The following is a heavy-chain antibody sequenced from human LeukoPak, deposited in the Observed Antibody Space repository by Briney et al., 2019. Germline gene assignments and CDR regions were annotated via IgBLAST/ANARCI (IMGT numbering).Heavy chain of an antibody. CDR2: INPSGGST. D-gene: IGHD3-22*01. Sequence: ASVNVSCKASAYTFTNYYLHWVRQASGQGLEWMGIINPSGGSTSYAQKFQGRVTMTRDTSTSTVYMELSSLRSEDTAVYYCAREGSSGQLLWGQGSMVTVSS. CDR3: AREGSSGQLL. CDR1: AYTFTNYY. V-gene: IGHV1-46*01. J-gene: IGHJ3*01.